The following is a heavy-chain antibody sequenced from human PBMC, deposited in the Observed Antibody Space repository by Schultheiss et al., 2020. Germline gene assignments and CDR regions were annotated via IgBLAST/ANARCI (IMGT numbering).Heavy chain of an antibody. J-gene: IGHJ4*02. V-gene: IGHV4-59*01. CDR2: IYYSGST. CDR1: GGSISGYY. D-gene: IGHD6-19*01. CDR3: ARAAGEYSSGPTKY. Sequence: SETLSLTCTVSGGSISGYYWSWIRQPPGKGLEWIGYIYYSGSTNYNPSLKSRVTMSVDTSKNQFSLKLSSVTAADTAVYYCARAAGEYSSGPTKYWGQGTLVTVSS.